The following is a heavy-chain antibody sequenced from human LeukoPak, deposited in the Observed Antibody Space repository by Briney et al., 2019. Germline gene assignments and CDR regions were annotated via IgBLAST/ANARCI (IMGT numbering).Heavy chain of an antibody. CDR3: ATDPGGSYYYDY. V-gene: IGHV1-24*01. J-gene: IGHJ4*02. CDR2: FDPEDGET. D-gene: IGHD1-26*01. Sequence: ASVKVSCKVSGYTLTELSMHWVRQAPGKGLEWMGGFDPEDGETIYAQKFQGRVTMTEGTSTDTAYMELSSLRSEDTAVYYCATDPGGSYYYDYWGQGTLVTVSS. CDR1: GYTLTELS.